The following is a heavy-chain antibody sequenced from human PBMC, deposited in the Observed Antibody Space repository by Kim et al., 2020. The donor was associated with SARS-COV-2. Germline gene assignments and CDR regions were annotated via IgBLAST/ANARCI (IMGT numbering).Heavy chain of an antibody. Sequence: KSRVNISVDTSKNQFSLKLSSVTAADTAVYYCARDHRETIFGVVTLNNWFDPWGQGTLVTVSS. J-gene: IGHJ5*02. CDR3: ARDHRETIFGVVTLNNWFDP. V-gene: IGHV4-31*02. D-gene: IGHD3-3*01.